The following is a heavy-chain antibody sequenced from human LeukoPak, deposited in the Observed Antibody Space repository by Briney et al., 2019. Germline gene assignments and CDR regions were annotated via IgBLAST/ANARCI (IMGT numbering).Heavy chain of an antibody. CDR3: ARGPLRTDVY. Sequence: GGSLRVSCAASGFTFSNYWMNWVRQAPGKGLEWVANINQDGSEKYYVDSVKGRFTISRDNAKNSLYLQMNSLRAEDTAVYYCARGPLRTDVYWGQGTLVTVSS. D-gene: IGHD2-8*01. J-gene: IGHJ4*02. CDR1: GFTFSNYW. CDR2: INQDGSEK. V-gene: IGHV3-7*05.